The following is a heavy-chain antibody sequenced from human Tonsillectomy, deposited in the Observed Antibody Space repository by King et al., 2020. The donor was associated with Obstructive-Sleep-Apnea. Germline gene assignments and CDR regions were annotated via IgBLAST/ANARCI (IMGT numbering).Heavy chain of an antibody. CDR1: GAGSNRRKEE. CDR3: ASIVVTTTAYYFDY. J-gene: IGHJ4*02. V-gene: IGHV4-39*07. CDR2: VSYSGSV. D-gene: IGHD3-22*01. Sequence: ESGQGMVKQEETLARSGSGEGAGSNRRKEEGGGRRKKTGKGLEWIGDVSYSGSVFYKPSLKSQVAISVDTYKNQFSLKLTSLTAADTAVYFCASIVVTTTAYYFDYWGQGTLVTVSS.